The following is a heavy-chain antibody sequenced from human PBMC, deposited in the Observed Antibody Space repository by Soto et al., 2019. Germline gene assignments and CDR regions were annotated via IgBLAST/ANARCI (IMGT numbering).Heavy chain of an antibody. Sequence: GASVKVSCKASGYTFTSHGVSWVRQAPGQGLEWMGWISGYNGNTNNAQKFQGRVTMTTDTSTSTAYMELRSLRSDDTAVYYCARGYCSSTSCRSYGYSYYGMDVWGQGTTVTVSS. CDR2: ISGYNGNT. D-gene: IGHD2-2*01. V-gene: IGHV1-18*01. CDR3: ARGYCSSTSCRSYGYSYYGMDV. CDR1: GYTFTSHG. J-gene: IGHJ6*02.